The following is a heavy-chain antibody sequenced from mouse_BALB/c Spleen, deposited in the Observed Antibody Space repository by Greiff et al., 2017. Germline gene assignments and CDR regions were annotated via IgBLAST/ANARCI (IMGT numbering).Heavy chain of an antibody. CDR3: ARESYGNYAWFAY. Sequence: EVKLMESGPGLVKPSQSLSLTCSVTGYSITSGYYWNWIRQFPGNKLEWMGYISYDGSNNYNPSLKNRISITRDTSKNQFFLKLNSVTTEDTATYYCARESYGNYAWFAYWGQGTLVTVSA. CDR1: GYSITSGYY. CDR2: ISYDGSN. V-gene: IGHV3-6*02. J-gene: IGHJ3*01. D-gene: IGHD2-1*01.